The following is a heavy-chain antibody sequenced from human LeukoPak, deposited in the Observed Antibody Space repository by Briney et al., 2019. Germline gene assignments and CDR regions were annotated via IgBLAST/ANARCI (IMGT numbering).Heavy chain of an antibody. CDR3: ASRGGSAQPPPADY. V-gene: IGHV3-7*01. Sequence: GGSLRLSCAASGFIFSRYWMSWVRQAPGKGLEWVANIKQDGSETYYVDSVKGRFTIFGDNTKNSLYLQMNSLRAEDTAVYYCASRGGSAQPPPADYWGQGTLVTVSS. J-gene: IGHJ4*02. CDR1: GFIFSRYW. CDR2: IKQDGSET. D-gene: IGHD1-26*01.